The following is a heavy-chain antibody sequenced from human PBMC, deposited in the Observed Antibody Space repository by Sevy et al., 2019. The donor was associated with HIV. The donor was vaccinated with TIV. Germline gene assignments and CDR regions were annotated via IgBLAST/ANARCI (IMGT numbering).Heavy chain of an antibody. D-gene: IGHD1-26*01. J-gene: IGHJ4*02. V-gene: IGHV3-21*01. CDR1: GFTFSSYS. CDR2: ISSSSSYI. Sequence: VGSLRLSCAASGFTFSSYSMNWVRQAPGKGLEWVSSISSSSSYIYYADSVKGRFTISRDNAKNSLYLQMNSLRAEDTAVYYCARARYSGSYFDYWGQGTLVTVSS. CDR3: ARARYSGSYFDY.